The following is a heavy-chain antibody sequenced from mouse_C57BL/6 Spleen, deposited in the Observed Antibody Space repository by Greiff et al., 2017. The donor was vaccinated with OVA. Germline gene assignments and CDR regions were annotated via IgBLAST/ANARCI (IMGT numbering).Heavy chain of an antibody. Sequence: VKLVESGPGLVQPSQSLSITCTVSGFSLTSYGVHWVRQSPGKGLEWLGVIWSGGSTDYNAAFISRLSISKDNSKSQVFFKMNSLQADDTAIYYCARGDYQYYFDYWGQGTTLTVSS. V-gene: IGHV2-2*01. CDR1: GFSLTSYG. CDR3: ARGDYQYYFDY. CDR2: IWSGGST. D-gene: IGHD2-4*01. J-gene: IGHJ2*01.